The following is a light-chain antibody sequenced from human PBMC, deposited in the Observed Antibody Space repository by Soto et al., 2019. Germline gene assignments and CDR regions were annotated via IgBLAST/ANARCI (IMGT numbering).Light chain of an antibody. CDR2: DAS. CDR1: QSVSSY. Sequence: EIVLTQSPATLSLSPGERATLSCRASQSVSSYLAWYQQQPGQAPSLLIDDASNRATGIPARFSGRGSGTDFTLPISSPEPEDFAVYYCQQRRNRPPITFGQGTRLQI. J-gene: IGKJ5*01. V-gene: IGKV3-11*01. CDR3: QQRRNRPPIT.